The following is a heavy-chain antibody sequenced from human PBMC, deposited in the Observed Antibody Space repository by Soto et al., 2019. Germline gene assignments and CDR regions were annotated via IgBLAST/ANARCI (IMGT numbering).Heavy chain of an antibody. J-gene: IGHJ4*02. V-gene: IGHV3-30*18. D-gene: IGHD3-10*01. Sequence: GGSLRLSCAVSGFTFSSYGMHWVRQAPGKGLEWVAVISYDGSNKFYADSVKGRFTISRDNSKKTLYLQMNSLRVEDTAVYYCAKDKDSVSADYWGQGTLVTVSS. CDR1: GFTFSSYG. CDR2: ISYDGSNK. CDR3: AKDKDSVSADY.